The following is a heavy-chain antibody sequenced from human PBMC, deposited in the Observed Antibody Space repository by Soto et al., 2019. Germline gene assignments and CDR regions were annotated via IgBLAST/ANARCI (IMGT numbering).Heavy chain of an antibody. CDR2: IWYDGSNK. J-gene: IGHJ6*03. V-gene: IGHV3-33*01. CDR1: GFTFSSYG. CDR3: ARDSYYDFWSGYGHYYYYDMGV. Sequence: QVQLVESGGGVVQPGRSLRLSCAASGFTFSSYGMHWVRQAPGKGLEWVAVIWYDGSNKYYADSVKGRFTISRDNSKNTLYLQMNSLRAEDTAVYYCARDSYYDFWSGYGHYYYYDMGVGGKETTVTVSS. D-gene: IGHD3-3*01.